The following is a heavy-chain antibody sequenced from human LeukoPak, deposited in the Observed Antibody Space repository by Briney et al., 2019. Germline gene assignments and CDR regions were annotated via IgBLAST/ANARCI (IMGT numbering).Heavy chain of an antibody. Sequence: SVKVSCKASGGTFSSYAISWVRQAPGQGLEWMGGIIPIFGTANYAQKFQGRVTITADESTSTAYMELSSLRSEDTAVYYCARAFLWFGDRDYGMDVWGKGTTVTVSS. CDR2: IIPIFGTA. V-gene: IGHV1-69*01. CDR1: GGTFSSYA. D-gene: IGHD3-10*01. CDR3: ARAFLWFGDRDYGMDV. J-gene: IGHJ6*04.